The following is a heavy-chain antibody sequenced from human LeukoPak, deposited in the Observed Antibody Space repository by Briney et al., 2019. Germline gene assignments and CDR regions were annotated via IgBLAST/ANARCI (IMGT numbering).Heavy chain of an antibody. V-gene: IGHV1-18*01. Sequence: ASVKVSCKASGYTFTSYGISWVRQAPGQGLEWMGWISAYNGKTNYAQKLQGRVTMTTDTSTSTAYMELRSLRSDDTAVYYCATVNAGGGYYYYMDVWGKGTTVTVSS. CDR2: ISAYNGKT. CDR1: GYTFTSYG. J-gene: IGHJ6*03. D-gene: IGHD3-16*01. CDR3: ATVNAGGGYYYYMDV.